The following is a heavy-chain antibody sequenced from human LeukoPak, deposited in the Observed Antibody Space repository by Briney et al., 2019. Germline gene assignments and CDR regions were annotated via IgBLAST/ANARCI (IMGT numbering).Heavy chain of an antibody. CDR2: ITDSGSTI. D-gene: IGHD3-9*01. V-gene: IGHV3-11*01. Sequence: GGSLRLSCAASGFTFSDYNMNWVRQTPGKGLEWVSYITDSGSTIHYADSVKGRFTISRDNAKNSLYLQMNSLRAEDTAVYYCARSIGLTGGGVDVWGQGTTVTVSS. CDR3: ARSIGLTGGGVDV. J-gene: IGHJ6*02. CDR1: GFTFSDYN.